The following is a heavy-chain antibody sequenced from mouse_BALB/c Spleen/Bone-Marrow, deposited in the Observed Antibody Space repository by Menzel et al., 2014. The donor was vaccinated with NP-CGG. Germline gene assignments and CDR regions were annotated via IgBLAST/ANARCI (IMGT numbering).Heavy chain of an antibody. V-gene: IGHV7-3*02. Sequence: EVKLVESGGGLVQPGGSLRLSCATSGFTFTDYYMSWVRQPPGKALEWLGFIRSKAKGYTTEYIPSVKGRFTISRDNSQSILYLQMNTLRAEDSATYYCARDRNNDTNWYFDVWGAGTTVTVSS. CDR1: GFTFTDYY. CDR3: ARDRNNDTNWYFDV. CDR2: IRSKAKGYTT. J-gene: IGHJ1*01. D-gene: IGHD2-12*01.